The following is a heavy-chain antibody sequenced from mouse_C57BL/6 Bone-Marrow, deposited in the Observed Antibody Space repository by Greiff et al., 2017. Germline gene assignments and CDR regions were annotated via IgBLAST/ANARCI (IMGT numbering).Heavy chain of an antibody. Sequence: VQLQQPGAELVKPGASVKVSCKASGYTFTSYWMHWVKQRPGQGLEWIGRIHPSDSDTNYNQKFKGKATLTVDKSSSTAYMQLSRLTSEDSAVYYCAILYYYGSSPYYAMDYWGQGTSVTVSS. CDR1: GYTFTSYW. J-gene: IGHJ4*01. D-gene: IGHD1-1*01. V-gene: IGHV1-74*01. CDR2: IHPSDSDT. CDR3: AILYYYGSSPYYAMDY.